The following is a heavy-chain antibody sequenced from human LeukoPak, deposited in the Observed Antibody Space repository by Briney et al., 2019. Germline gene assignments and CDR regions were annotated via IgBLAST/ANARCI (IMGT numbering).Heavy chain of an antibody. Sequence: PSETLSLTCTVSGGSISSYYWSWIRQPAGKGLEWIGRIYTSGSTNYNPSLKSRVTMSVDTSKNQFSLKLSSVTAADTAVYYCARESSVWEPHPPKNWFDPWGQGTLVTVSS. CDR3: ARESSVWEPHPPKNWFDP. V-gene: IGHV4-4*07. J-gene: IGHJ5*02. CDR1: GGSISSYY. D-gene: IGHD1-26*01. CDR2: IYTSGST.